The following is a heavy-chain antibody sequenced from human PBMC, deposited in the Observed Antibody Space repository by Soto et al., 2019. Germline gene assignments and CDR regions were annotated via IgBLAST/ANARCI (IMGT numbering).Heavy chain of an antibody. CDR1: GFTFSSYG. J-gene: IGHJ6*02. CDR2: IWYDGSNK. Sequence: QVQLVESGGGVVQPGRSLRLSCAASGFTFSSYGMHWVRQAPGKGLEWVAVIWYDGSNKYYADSVKGRFTISRDNSKNTLYLQMNILRAEDTAVYYCARDLEVSAIAAAGHFYYYYGMDVWGQGTTITVSS. CDR3: ARDLEVSAIAAAGHFYYYYGMDV. V-gene: IGHV3-33*01. D-gene: IGHD6-13*01.